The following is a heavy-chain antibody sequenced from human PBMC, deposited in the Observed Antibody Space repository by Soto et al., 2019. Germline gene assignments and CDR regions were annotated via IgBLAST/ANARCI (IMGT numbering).Heavy chain of an antibody. J-gene: IGHJ6*02. CDR1: GGSISSYY. D-gene: IGHD2-21*02. V-gene: IGHV4-59*01. CDR3: ARTLVTAPVQVPYEQHRPYYYGMDV. CDR2: IYYSGST. Sequence: SETLSLTCTVSGGSISSYYWSWIRQPPGKGLEWIGYIYYSGSTNYNPSLESRVTISVDTSKNQFSLKLSSVTAADTAVYYCARTLVTAPVQVPYEQHRPYYYGMDVWGQGTTVTVSS.